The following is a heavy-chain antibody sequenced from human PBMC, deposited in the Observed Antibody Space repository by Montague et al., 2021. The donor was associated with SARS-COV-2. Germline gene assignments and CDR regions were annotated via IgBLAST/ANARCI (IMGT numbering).Heavy chain of an antibody. Sequence: SETLSLTCIVSGGSINSFYWSWIRQPPGKGLEWIGYIYHSGTTHYSPSLKSRVAISLDTSKNQFSLTLNSVTAADTAVYYCARPSMVSRNYYYYGIDVCGQGTTVTVSS. V-gene: IGHV4-59*01. CDR1: GGSINSFY. D-gene: IGHD2-21*01. CDR3: ARPSMVSRNYYYYGIDV. J-gene: IGHJ6*02. CDR2: IYHSGTT.